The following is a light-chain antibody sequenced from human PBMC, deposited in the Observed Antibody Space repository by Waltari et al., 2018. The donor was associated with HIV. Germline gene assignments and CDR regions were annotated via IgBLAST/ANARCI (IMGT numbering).Light chain of an antibody. CDR3: AAWDDILSGWV. CDR2: RDN. V-gene: IGLV1-47*01. CDR1: SANIGNT. J-gene: IGLJ3*02. Sequence: QSVLTQPPSASGAPCQRVTISCSGSSANIGNTVYWYQQLPGTAPKVLIYRDNQRPSGVPDRFSGSRSGTSASLDVSGLRSEDEANYICAAWDDILSGWVFGGGTKLTVL.